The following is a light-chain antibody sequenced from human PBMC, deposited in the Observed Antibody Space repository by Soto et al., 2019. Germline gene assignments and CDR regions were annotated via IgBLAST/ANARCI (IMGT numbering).Light chain of an antibody. CDR2: GAS. CDR3: KQYGSSPIT. V-gene: IGKV3-20*01. Sequence: EIVLRQSPGTLSLSPGEGATLSCRASQSVSSSLLAWYQQKPGQAPRLLIYGASNRATGIPDRFSGSGSGTDFTLTISRVDPEDFAVYYCKQYGSSPITFGQGTRLEIK. CDR1: QSVSSSL. J-gene: IGKJ5*01.